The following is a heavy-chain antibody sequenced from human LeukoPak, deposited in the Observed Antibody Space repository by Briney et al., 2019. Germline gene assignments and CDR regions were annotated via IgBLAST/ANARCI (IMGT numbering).Heavy chain of an antibody. Sequence: HPGGSLRLSCEASGFTLTDNWMSWVRQAPGKGLEWLANIKQDGSVKYYVDSVKGRFTISRDNAKISLFLQMNSLRAEDTAVYYCARDVGWDSSLVTTTRSDYWGQGTLVTVSS. CDR1: GFTLTDNW. CDR3: ARDVGWDSSLVTTTRSDY. V-gene: IGHV3-7*01. CDR2: IKQDGSVK. D-gene: IGHD2-21*02. J-gene: IGHJ4*02.